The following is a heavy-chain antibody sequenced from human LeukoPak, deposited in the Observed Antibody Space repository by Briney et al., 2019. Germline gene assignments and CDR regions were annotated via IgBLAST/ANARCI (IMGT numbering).Heavy chain of an antibody. Sequence: ASVKVSCKASGFSFTGYYIHWLRQAPGQGLEWMGWINPNSGDTNYAQKLQGRVTMTRDTSTSTVYMELSSLRSDDTAVYYCATQRGSYRWGTDFDYWGQGTLVTVSS. CDR2: INPNSGDT. D-gene: IGHD3-16*01. J-gene: IGHJ4*02. CDR3: ATQRGSYRWGTDFDY. CDR1: GFSFTGYY. V-gene: IGHV1-2*02.